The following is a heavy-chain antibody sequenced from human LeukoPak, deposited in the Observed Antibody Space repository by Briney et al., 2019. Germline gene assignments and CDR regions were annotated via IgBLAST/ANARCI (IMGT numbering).Heavy chain of an antibody. CDR3: ASDPSGSPSDY. CDR2: ISSSSIYI. D-gene: IGHD3-10*01. CDR1: GFTFSSYE. V-gene: IGHV3-21*01. Sequence: PGGSLRLSCAASGFTFSSYEMNWVRQATGKGVELVSSISSSSIYIYSADSVTRRFTISRDTAKNSLYLQMNSLRAEDTAVYYCASDPSGSPSDYWGQGTLVTVSS. J-gene: IGHJ4*02.